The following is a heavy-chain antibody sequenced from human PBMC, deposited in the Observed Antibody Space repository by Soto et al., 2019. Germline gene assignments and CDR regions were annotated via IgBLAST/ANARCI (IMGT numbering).Heavy chain of an antibody. CDR2: IIPIFGTA. J-gene: IGHJ6*02. CDR1: GGTFSSYA. Sequence: QVQLVQSGAEVKKPGSSVKVSCKASGGTFSSYAISWVRQAPGQGLEWMGGIIPIFGTANYAQKFQGRVTITADETTSTADMALSSLRSEDTAVYYCASHGCQLVDYYYGMDVWGQGTTVTVSS. V-gene: IGHV1-69*12. D-gene: IGHD6-6*01. CDR3: ASHGCQLVDYYYGMDV.